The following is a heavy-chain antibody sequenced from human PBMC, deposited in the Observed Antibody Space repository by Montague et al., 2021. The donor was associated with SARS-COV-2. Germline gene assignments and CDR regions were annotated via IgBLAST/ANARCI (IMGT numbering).Heavy chain of an antibody. CDR1: GGSISSGGYY. Sequence: TLSLTCTVSGGSISSGGYYWSWIRQHPGKGLEWIGYIYYSGRTYYNPSLKSRVTISVDTSKNQFSLKLSSVTAADTAVYYWARSPEPMIVLVITSLNWYFDLWGRGTLVTDSS. CDR2: IYYSGRT. V-gene: IGHV4-31*03. CDR3: ARSPEPMIVLVITSLNWYFDL. J-gene: IGHJ2*01. D-gene: IGHD3-22*01.